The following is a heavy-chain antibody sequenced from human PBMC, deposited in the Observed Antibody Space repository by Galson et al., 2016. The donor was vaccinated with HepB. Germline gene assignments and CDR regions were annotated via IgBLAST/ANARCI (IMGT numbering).Heavy chain of an antibody. Sequence: SETLSLTCNVSGGSISRHYWSWIRQPPGKGLEWIGYIYSSGNTNYNPSLKSRVTISIDTSKNQFSLRLSSVTAADTAIYFCAKDRSGTYFAFDSWGQGTLVTVSS. J-gene: IGHJ4*02. D-gene: IGHD2/OR15-2a*01. CDR2: IYSSGNT. V-gene: IGHV4-59*11. CDR3: AKDRSGTYFAFDS. CDR1: GGSISRHY.